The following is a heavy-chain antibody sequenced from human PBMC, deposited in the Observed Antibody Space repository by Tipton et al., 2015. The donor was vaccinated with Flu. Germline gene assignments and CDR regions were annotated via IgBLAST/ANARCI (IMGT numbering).Heavy chain of an antibody. CDR2: INHSGST. J-gene: IGHJ4*02. Sequence: TLSLTCAVYGGSLSGYYWSWIRQPPGKGLEWIGEINHSGSTNYNSSLKSRVTISVDTSKNQFSLKLSSVTAADTAVYYCARGDGYNFDYWGQGTLVTVSS. CDR3: ARGDGYNFDY. CDR1: GGSLSGYY. V-gene: IGHV4-34*01. D-gene: IGHD5-24*01.